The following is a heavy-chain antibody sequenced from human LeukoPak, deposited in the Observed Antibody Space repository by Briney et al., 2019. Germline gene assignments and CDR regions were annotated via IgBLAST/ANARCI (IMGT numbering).Heavy chain of an antibody. J-gene: IGHJ5*02. V-gene: IGHV1-69*13. CDR2: IIPIFGTA. D-gene: IGHD2-15*01. CDR1: GYTFSSYA. Sequence: GASVKVSCKASGYTFSSYAISWVRQAPGQGLEWMGGIIPIFGTANYAQRFQGRVTITADESTSTAYMELSSLRSEDTAVYYCARGNIVVVVAATPVYWFDPWGQGTLVTVSS. CDR3: ARGNIVVVVAATPVYWFDP.